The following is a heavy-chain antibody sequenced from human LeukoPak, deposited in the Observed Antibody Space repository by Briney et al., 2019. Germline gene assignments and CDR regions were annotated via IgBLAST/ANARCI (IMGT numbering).Heavy chain of an antibody. CDR3: ARGLRAPDAFDI. CDR1: GFTFSTYG. J-gene: IGHJ3*02. CDR2: IWNDGSNK. Sequence: GGSLRLSCAASGFTFSTYGMHWVRQAPGKGLEWVAVIWNDGSNKYYADSVKGRFTISRDNSKNTLYLQMNSLRAEDTAVYYCARGLRAPDAFDIWGQGTMVTVSS. D-gene: IGHD3-10*01. V-gene: IGHV3-33*01.